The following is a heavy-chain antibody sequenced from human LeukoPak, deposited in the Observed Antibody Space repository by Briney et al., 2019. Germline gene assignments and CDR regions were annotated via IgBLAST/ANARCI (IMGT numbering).Heavy chain of an antibody. J-gene: IGHJ4*02. V-gene: IGHV1-24*01. CDR3: ATGGSGYYYFDY. D-gene: IGHD3-3*01. CDR2: FDPEDGET. Sequence: ASVKVSCKVSGYTLTELSMHWVRQAPGKGLEWMGGFDPEDGETIYAQRFQGRVTMTEDTSTDTAYMELSSLRSEDTAVYYCATGGSGYYYFDYWGQGTLVTVFS. CDR1: GYTLTELS.